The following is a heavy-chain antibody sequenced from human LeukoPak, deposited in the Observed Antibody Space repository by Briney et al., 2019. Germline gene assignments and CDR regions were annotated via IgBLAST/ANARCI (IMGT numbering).Heavy chain of an antibody. Sequence: AASVTVSCTASGYTFNNYYMYWVRQAPGQGLEWMGWISGYNGKTKYVQKFQGRITMTIDTSTTTAYMELRSLTSDDTAVYYCARVRDYYANSDYSDYWGQGTLVTVSS. CDR3: ARVRDYYANSDYSDY. J-gene: IGHJ4*02. D-gene: IGHD3-22*01. CDR2: ISGYNGKT. V-gene: IGHV1-18*04. CDR1: GYTFNNYY.